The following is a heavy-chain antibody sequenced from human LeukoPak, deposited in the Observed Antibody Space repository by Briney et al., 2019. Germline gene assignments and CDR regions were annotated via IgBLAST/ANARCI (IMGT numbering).Heavy chain of an antibody. CDR1: GGPIGSGNYY. CDR2: IHHSGTS. D-gene: IGHD3-10*01. Sequence: SQTLSLTCTVSGGPIGSGNYYWSWVRQDPGKGLEWIGYIHHSGTSYYNPSLKSRLSMSVDTSKNQFSLRLSSVTAADTAVYYCARAAKYYYGSGSYYSLLYWGQGTLVTVSS. CDR3: ARAAKYYYGSGSYYSLLY. V-gene: IGHV4-31*03. J-gene: IGHJ4*02.